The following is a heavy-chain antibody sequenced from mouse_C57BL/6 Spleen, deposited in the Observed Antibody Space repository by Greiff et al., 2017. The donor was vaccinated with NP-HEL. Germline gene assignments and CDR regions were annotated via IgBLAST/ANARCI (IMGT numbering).Heavy chain of an antibody. CDR3: ARKVITTVVATDYFDY. V-gene: IGHV1-69*01. CDR2: IDPSDSYT. D-gene: IGHD1-1*01. CDR1: GYTFTSYW. J-gene: IGHJ2*01. Sequence: VQLQQPGAELVMPGASVKLSCKASGYTFTSYWMHWVKQRPGQGLEWIGEIDPSDSYTNYNQKFKGKSTLTVDKSSSTAYMQLSSLTSEDSAVYYCARKVITTVVATDYFDYWGQGTTLTVSS.